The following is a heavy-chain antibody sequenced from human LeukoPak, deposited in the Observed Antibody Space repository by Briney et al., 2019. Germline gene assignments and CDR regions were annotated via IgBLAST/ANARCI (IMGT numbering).Heavy chain of an antibody. J-gene: IGHJ5*02. CDR1: GGSISCYY. D-gene: IGHD2-2*01. CDR3: ARGTVVPAAVWFDP. CDR2: IYYSGST. Sequence: SETLSLTCTVSGGSISCYYWSWIRQPPGKGPEWIGYIYYSGSTNYNPSLKSRVTISVDTSKNQFSLKLSSVTAADTAVYYCARGTVVPAAVWFDPWGQGTLVTVSS. V-gene: IGHV4-59*01.